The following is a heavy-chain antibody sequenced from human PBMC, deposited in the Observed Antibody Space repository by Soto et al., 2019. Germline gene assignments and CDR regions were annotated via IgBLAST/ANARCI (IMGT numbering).Heavy chain of an antibody. V-gene: IGHV1-8*01. Sequence: QVQLVQSGAEVKKPGASVKVSCKASGYTFTSYDINWVRQATGQGLEWMGWMNPNSGNTGYAQKFQGRVTMTRNTSISTANRERSSLRSEDTAVYYGARGGDGYNSGGGGVDYWGQGTLVTVSS. CDR1: GYTFTSYD. CDR3: ARGGDGYNSGGGGVDY. CDR2: MNPNSGNT. D-gene: IGHD5-12*01. J-gene: IGHJ4*02.